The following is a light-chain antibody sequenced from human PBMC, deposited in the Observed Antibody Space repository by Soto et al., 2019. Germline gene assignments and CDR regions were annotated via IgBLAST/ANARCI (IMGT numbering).Light chain of an antibody. CDR2: GAS. CDR1: QSVSMH. V-gene: IGKV3-20*01. CDR3: QQYGSSGT. J-gene: IGKJ1*01. Sequence: IVLTQSPSTLSLSTGERATLSCRASQSVSMHLAWYQQKPGQAPRLLIYGASNRATGIPDRFSGSGSGTDFTLTISRLEPEDFAVYYCQQYGSSGTFGQGTKVDI.